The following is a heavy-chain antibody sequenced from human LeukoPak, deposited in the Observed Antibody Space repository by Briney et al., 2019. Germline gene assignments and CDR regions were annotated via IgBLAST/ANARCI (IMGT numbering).Heavy chain of an antibody. J-gene: IGHJ4*02. CDR2: IYHTGST. V-gene: IGHV4-38-2*01. CDR3: ARGVLY. D-gene: IGHD3-10*01. CDR1: GYYISSGYY. Sequence: PSETLSLTCDVSGYYISSGYYWGWIRQPPGKGLEWIGSIYHTGSTYYNPSLKSRVSISVDTSKNQFSLKLSSVTAADTAVYYCARGVLYWGQGTLATVSS.